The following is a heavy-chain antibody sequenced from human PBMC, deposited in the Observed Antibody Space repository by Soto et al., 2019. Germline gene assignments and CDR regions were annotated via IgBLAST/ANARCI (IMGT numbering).Heavy chain of an antibody. D-gene: IGHD3-10*01. J-gene: IGHJ6*02. Sequence: ASVKVSCKASGYTFTGYYMHWVRQAPGQGLEWMGWINPNSGGTNYAQKFQGRVTMTRNTSISTAYMELSSLRSEDTAVYYCARVRPLWFGGLLADYYYYGMDVWGQGTSVTVSS. V-gene: IGHV1-2*02. CDR2: INPNSGGT. CDR1: GYTFTGYY. CDR3: ARVRPLWFGGLLADYYYYGMDV.